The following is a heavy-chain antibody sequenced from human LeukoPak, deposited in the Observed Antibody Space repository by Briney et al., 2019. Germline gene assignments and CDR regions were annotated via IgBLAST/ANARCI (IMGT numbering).Heavy chain of an antibody. D-gene: IGHD5-24*01. CDR2: INHSGST. Sequence: PSETLSLTCAVYGGSFSGYYWSWIRQPPGKGLEWIGEINHSGSTNYNPSLKSRVTISVDTSKNQFSLKLSSVTAADTAVYYCALFPGRVLATIRNGSDYWGQGTLVTVSS. CDR1: GGSFSGYY. J-gene: IGHJ4*02. CDR3: ALFPGRVLATIRNGSDY. V-gene: IGHV4-34*01.